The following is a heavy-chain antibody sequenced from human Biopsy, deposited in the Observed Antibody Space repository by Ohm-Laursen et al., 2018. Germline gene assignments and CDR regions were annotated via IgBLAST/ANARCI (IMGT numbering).Heavy chain of an antibody. D-gene: IGHD5-12*01. CDR3: ARGSGYFKLDV. CDR1: GESSSGYF. CDR2: INQSGST. V-gene: IGHV4-34*01. J-gene: IGHJ6*02. Sequence: TLSLTCAVNGESSSGYFWNWIRQSPGKGLEWLGEINQSGSTKYNPSLKRRATLSADSSNSQFSLRLTSVTAADTAIYYCARGSGYFKLDVWGQGTTVTVSS.